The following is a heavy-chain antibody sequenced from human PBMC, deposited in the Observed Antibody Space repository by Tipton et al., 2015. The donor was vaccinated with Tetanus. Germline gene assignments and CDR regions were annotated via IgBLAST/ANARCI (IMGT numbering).Heavy chain of an antibody. CDR3: ARDRLVGTNHYDY. CDR2: IYGDGSTT. J-gene: IGHJ1*01. D-gene: IGHD3-16*01. CDR1: GFTFSSYW. V-gene: IGHV3-74*01. Sequence: GSLRLSCAASGFTFSSYWMHWVRQPPGKGLVWVSRIYGDGSTTSYADSVEGRFTISRDNAKNSLFLQMNSLRAEDTALYYCARDRLVGTNHYDYWGQGTLVTVSS.